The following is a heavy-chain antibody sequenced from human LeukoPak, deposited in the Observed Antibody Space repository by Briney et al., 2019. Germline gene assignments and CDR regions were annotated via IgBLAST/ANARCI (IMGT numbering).Heavy chain of an antibody. V-gene: IGHV4-59*01. D-gene: IGHD1/OR15-1a*01. Sequence: PSETLSLTCTVSGGSISSYYWSWIRQPPGKGLEWIGYIYYSGSTNYNPSLKSRVTISVDTSKNQFSLKLSSVTAADTAVYYCARGKNNYFDYWGQGTLVTVSS. CDR3: ARGKNNYFDY. CDR2: IYYSGST. CDR1: GGSISSYY. J-gene: IGHJ4*02.